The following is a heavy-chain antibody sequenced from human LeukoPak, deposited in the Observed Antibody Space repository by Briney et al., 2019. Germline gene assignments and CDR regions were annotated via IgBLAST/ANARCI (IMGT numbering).Heavy chain of an antibody. CDR1: GFTFINYG. CDR3: AKEADGVPPGKPLNWFDP. Sequence: GGSLRLSCAASGFTFINYGFHWVRQTPGEGLEWLSLISYDGRDIQYEHSVKGRFTISRDNSKNTLYLQMNSLRTEDTAVYYCAKEADGVPPGKPLNWFDPRGQGTLVTVSS. CDR2: ISYDGRDI. J-gene: IGHJ5*02. D-gene: IGHD2-2*02. V-gene: IGHV3-30*04.